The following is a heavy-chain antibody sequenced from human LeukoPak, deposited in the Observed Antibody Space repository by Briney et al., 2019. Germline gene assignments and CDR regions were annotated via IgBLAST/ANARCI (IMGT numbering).Heavy chain of an antibody. CDR3: VGADGTYGNQGPDY. CDR2: FDPEDGET. Sequence: ASVKVSCKVSGYTLTELSMHWVRQAPGKGLEWMGGFDPEDGETIYAQKFQGRVTMTEDTSTGTAYMELSSLRSEDTAVYYCVGADGTYGNQGPDYWGQGTLVTVSS. D-gene: IGHD1-14*01. V-gene: IGHV1-24*01. J-gene: IGHJ4*02. CDR1: GYTLTELS.